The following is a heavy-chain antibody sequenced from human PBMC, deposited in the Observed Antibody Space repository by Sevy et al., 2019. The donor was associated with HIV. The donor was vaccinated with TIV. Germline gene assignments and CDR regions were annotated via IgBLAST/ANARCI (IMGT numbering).Heavy chain of an antibody. V-gene: IGHV4-30-2*01. D-gene: IGHD3-10*01. J-gene: IGHJ5*02. CDR3: ARGGLLWFGELNNWFDP. CDR1: GGSISSGGYS. CDR2: IYHSEST. Sequence: SETLSLTCAVSGGSISSGGYSWSWIRQPPGKGLEWIGYIYHSESTYYNPSLKSRVTISVDRSKNQFSLKLSSVTAADTAVYYCARGGLLWFGELNNWFDPWGQGTLVTVSS.